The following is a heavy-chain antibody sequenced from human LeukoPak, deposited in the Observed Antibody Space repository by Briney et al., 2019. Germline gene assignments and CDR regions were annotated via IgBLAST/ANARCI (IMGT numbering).Heavy chain of an antibody. J-gene: IGHJ4*02. CDR3: ARGHYALGNDY. D-gene: IGHD3-16*01. Sequence: GGSLRLSCAASGFTFSSYGMHWVRQAPGKGLEWVAVISYDGSNKYYADSVKGRFTISRDNSKNTLYLQMNSLRAEDTAVYYCARGHYALGNDYWGQGTLVTVSS. CDR2: ISYDGSNK. V-gene: IGHV3-30*03. CDR1: GFTFSSYG.